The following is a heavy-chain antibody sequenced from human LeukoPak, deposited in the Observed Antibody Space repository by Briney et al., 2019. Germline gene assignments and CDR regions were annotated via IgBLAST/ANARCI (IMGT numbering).Heavy chain of an antibody. V-gene: IGHV3-30*01. J-gene: IGHJ5*02. CDR2: ISYDGSNK. CDR1: GFTFSSYA. CDR3: ARDGYSSGWYWFDP. Sequence: PGRSLRLSCAASGFTFSSYAMHWVRQAPGKGLEWVAVISYDGSNKYYADSVKGRFTISRDNSKNTLYLQMNSLRAEDTAVYYCARDGYSSGWYWFDPWGQGTLVTVSS. D-gene: IGHD6-19*01.